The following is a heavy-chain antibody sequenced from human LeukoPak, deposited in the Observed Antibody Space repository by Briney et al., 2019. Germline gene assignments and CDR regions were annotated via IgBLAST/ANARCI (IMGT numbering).Heavy chain of an antibody. CDR3: AKYYSTSGSSGGRVFDY. D-gene: IGHD3-10*01. J-gene: IGHJ4*02. V-gene: IGHV3-23*01. Sequence: PGESLRLSCAASGFTFRSYPMTWVRQAPGKGLEWVSTIGSNAGDTHYADSVKGRFTISRDNTKNSLYLQMNILRAEDTAVYYCAKYYSTSGSSGGRVFDYWGQGTLVTVSS. CDR1: GFTFRSYP. CDR2: IGSNAGDT.